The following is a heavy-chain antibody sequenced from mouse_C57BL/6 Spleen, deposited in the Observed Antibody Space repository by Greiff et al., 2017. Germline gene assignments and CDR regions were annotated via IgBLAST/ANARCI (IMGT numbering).Heavy chain of an antibody. CDR1: GYTFTSYW. D-gene: IGHD1-1*01. Sequence: QVQLQQPGTELVKPGASVKLSCKASGYTFTSYWMHWVKQRPGQGLEWIGNINPSNGGTNYNEKFKSKATLTVDKSSSTAYMQLSSLTSEDSAVFYCARGSITTEVPHWCFDVWGTGTTVTVSS. J-gene: IGHJ1*03. CDR2: INPSNGGT. CDR3: ARGSITTEVPHWCFDV. V-gene: IGHV1-53*01.